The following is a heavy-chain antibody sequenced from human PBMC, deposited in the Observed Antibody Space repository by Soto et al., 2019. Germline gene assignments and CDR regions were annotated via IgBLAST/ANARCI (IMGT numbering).Heavy chain of an antibody. CDR1: GFTFSSYA. D-gene: IGHD6-13*01. CDR3: ASDALPPYSSSWYGAFDI. V-gene: IGHV3-30-3*01. CDR2: ISYDGSNK. Sequence: GGSLRLSCAASGFTFSSYAMHWVRQAPGKGLEWVAVISYDGSNKYYADSVKGRFTISRDNSKNTLYLQMNSLRAEDTAVYYCASDALPPYSSSWYGAFDIWGQGTMVTVSS. J-gene: IGHJ3*02.